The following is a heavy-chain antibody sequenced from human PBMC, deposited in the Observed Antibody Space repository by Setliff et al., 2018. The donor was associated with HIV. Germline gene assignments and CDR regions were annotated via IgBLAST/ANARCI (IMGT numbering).Heavy chain of an antibody. D-gene: IGHD3-22*01. Sequence: SETLSLTCTVSGGSISSGSYYWSWSRQPAGKGLAWIGRIYTSGSTNYNPSIKSRVTLSVDTSKNQFSMKLRSVTAAATAVYYCARDTYYYHNPQYYYYYMDVWGKGTTVTVSS. CDR3: ARDTYYYHNPQYYYYYMDV. CDR1: GGSISSGSYY. V-gene: IGHV4-61*02. J-gene: IGHJ6*03. CDR2: IYTSGST.